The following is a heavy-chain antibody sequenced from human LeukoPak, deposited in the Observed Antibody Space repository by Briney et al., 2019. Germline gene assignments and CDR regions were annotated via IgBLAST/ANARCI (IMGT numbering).Heavy chain of an antibody. CDR2: IYYSGST. CDR1: GGSISSSSYY. CDR3: ARGWGRYGYNPRD. V-gene: IGHV4-39*07. Sequence: TSETLSLTCTVSGGSISSSSYYWGWIRQPPGKGLEWIGSIYYSGSTYYNPSLKSRVTISVDTSKNQFSLKLSSVTAADTAVYYCARGWGRYGYNPRDWGQGTLVTVSS. J-gene: IGHJ4*02. D-gene: IGHD5-24*01.